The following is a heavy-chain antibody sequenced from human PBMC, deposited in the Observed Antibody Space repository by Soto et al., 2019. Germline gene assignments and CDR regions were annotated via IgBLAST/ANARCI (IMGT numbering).Heavy chain of an antibody. D-gene: IGHD3-9*01. CDR3: AKAYYDILTGYSQYYFDY. Sequence: PGGSLRLSCAASGFTFSSYAMSWVRQAPGKGLEWVSAISGSGGSTYYADSVKGRFTISRDNSKNTLYLQMNSLRAEDTAVYYCAKAYYDILTGYSQYYFDYWGQGTLVTVSS. V-gene: IGHV3-23*01. CDR1: GFTFSSYA. J-gene: IGHJ4*02. CDR2: ISGSGGST.